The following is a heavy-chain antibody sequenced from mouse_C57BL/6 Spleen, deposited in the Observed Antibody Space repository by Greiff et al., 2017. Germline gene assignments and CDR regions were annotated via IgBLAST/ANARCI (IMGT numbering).Heavy chain of an antibody. CDR2: IRSKSNNYAT. CDR1: GFSFNTYA. CDR3: VRSTVVAFDY. J-gene: IGHJ2*01. D-gene: IGHD1-1*01. V-gene: IGHV10-1*01. Sequence: EVQLVESGGGLVQPKGSLKLSCAASGFSFNTYAMNWVRQAPGKGLEWVACIRSKSNNYATYYADSVKDRFTISRDDSESMLYLQMNNLKTEDTAMYYRVRSTVVAFDYWGQGTTLTVSS.